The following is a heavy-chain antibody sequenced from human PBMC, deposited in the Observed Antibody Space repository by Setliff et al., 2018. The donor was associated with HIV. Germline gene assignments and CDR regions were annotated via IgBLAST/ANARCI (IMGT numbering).Heavy chain of an antibody. Sequence: GGSLRLSCAGSGFIFSSYAMHWVRQPPGKGLEWVSGITWNSDNTYYADSVKGRFTISRDNAKNSVYLQMTSLRPEDTAFYCCVKDGTLIGRYYQFFDAWGKGIMVTVSS. CDR2: ITWNSDNT. J-gene: IGHJ6*04. V-gene: IGHV3-9*01. D-gene: IGHD1-26*01. CDR3: VKDGTLIGRYYQFFDA. CDR1: GFIFSSYA.